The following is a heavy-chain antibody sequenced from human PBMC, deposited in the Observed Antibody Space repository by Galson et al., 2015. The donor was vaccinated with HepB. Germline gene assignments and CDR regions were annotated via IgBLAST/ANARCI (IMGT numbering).Heavy chain of an antibody. CDR3: AKDRLGWELLTYYYGMDV. Sequence: SLRLSCAASGFSFSNYGMHWVRQGPGKGLEWVAVISYDGGKQYYADSMKGRFTISRDNSKNTLYLQMNNLRAEDTAVYSCAKDRLGWELLTYYYGMDVWGQGTTVTISS. V-gene: IGHV3-30*18. D-gene: IGHD1-26*01. J-gene: IGHJ6*02. CDR2: ISYDGGKQ. CDR1: GFSFSNYG.